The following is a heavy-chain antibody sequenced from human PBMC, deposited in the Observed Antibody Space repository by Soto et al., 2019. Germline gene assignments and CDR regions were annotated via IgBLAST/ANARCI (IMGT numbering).Heavy chain of an antibody. D-gene: IGHD3-22*01. CDR2: INPSGGST. CDR3: ARDYPPDNYYDSSGYLFDY. J-gene: IGHJ4*02. V-gene: IGHV1-46*01. CDR1: GYPFTSYY. Sequence: XAVKVSCKASGYPFTSYYMHWVRQSPGQGLEWMGIINPSGGSTSYAQKFQGRVTMTRDTSTSTVYMELSSLRSEDTAVYYCARDYPPDNYYDSSGYLFDYWGQGTLVTVSS.